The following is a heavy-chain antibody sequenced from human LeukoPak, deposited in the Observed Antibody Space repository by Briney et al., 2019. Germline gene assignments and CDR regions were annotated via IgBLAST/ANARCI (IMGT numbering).Heavy chain of an antibody. CDR1: GFTFSDYY. V-gene: IGHV3-11*06. Sequence: TGGSLRLSCASSGFTFSDYYMSWVRQAPGKGLEWVSYISSSSSYTNYADSVKGRFTISRDNAKNSLYLQMNSLRAEDTAVYYCARAGTNFDYWGQGTLATVSS. D-gene: IGHD1-7*01. CDR2: ISSSSSYT. CDR3: ARAGTNFDY. J-gene: IGHJ4*02.